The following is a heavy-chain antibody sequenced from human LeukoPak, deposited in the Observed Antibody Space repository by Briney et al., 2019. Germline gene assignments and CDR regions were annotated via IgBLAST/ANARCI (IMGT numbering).Heavy chain of an antibody. CDR1: GFTFSSSA. V-gene: IGHV3-23*01. CDR2: ISNNGGYT. CDR3: ARGDDSGYYDYFDY. D-gene: IGHD3-22*01. J-gene: IGHJ4*02. Sequence: GGSLRLSCAASGFTFSSSAMSWVRQAPGKGLEWVSAISNNGGYTYYADSVQGRFTTSRDNSKSTLCLQVNSLRAEDTAVYYCARGDDSGYYDYFDYWGQGALVTVSS.